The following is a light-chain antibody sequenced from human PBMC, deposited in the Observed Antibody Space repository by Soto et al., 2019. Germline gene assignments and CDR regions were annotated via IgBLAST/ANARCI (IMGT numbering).Light chain of an antibody. CDR3: QQSYSTPPT. J-gene: IGKJ1*01. CDR2: AAS. CDR1: QSISSY. Sequence: DIQMTQSPSSLSASVGDRVTITCRASQSISSYLNWYQQKPGKAPKLLIYAASSLQSGVPSRFSGSGSGTDFTLTISSLQPEEFATYYCQQSYSTPPTFGQATKVEIK. V-gene: IGKV1-39*01.